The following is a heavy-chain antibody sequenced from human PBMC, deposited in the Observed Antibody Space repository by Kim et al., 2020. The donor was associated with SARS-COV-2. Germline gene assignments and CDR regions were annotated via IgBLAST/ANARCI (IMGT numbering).Heavy chain of an antibody. D-gene: IGHD3-22*01. CDR3: TTGRSSYYYDSSGYYDY. J-gene: IGHJ4*02. V-gene: IGHV3-15*01. Sequence: VKGRFTISRDDSNNTLYLQMNSLKTEDTAVYYCTTGRSSYYYDSSGYYDYWGQGTLVTVSS.